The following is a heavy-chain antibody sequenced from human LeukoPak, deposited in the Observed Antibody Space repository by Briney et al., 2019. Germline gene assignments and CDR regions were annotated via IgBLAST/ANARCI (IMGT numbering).Heavy chain of an antibody. J-gene: IGHJ4*02. D-gene: IGHD6-13*01. CDR2: ISGSGGST. CDR1: GFTFSSYA. Sequence: GGSLRLSCAASGFTFSSYAMHWVRQAPGKGLEWVSAISGSGGSTYYADSVKGRFTISRDNSKNTLYLQMNSLRAEDTAVYYCAKGALMYSSSSSHFDYWGQGTLVTVSS. CDR3: AKGALMYSSSSSHFDY. V-gene: IGHV3-23*01.